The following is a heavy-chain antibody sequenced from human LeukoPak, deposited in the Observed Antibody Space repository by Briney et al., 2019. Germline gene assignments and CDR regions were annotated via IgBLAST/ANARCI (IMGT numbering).Heavy chain of an antibody. D-gene: IGHD3-16*02. Sequence: GGSLRLSCAASGFTVSSNYMSWVRQAPGKGLEWVSVIYSGGSTYYADSVKGRFTISRDNSKNTLYLQMNSLRAEDTAVYYCARDQEGYYDYVWGSYRYNSVGYWGQGTLVTVSS. CDR2: IYSGGST. V-gene: IGHV3-66*01. CDR1: GFTVSSNY. J-gene: IGHJ4*02. CDR3: ARDQEGYYDYVWGSYRYNSVGY.